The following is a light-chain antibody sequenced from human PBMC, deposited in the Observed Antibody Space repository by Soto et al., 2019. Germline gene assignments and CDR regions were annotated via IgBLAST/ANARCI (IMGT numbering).Light chain of an antibody. Sequence: EIVLTQSPATLSLSTGERAALSCRASQSVTSYLAWYQQTPGQAPRLLIYDASKRSTGIPARFSGSGSGTDFTLTISSLEPEDFAVYFCQQRSNWPSTFGGGTKVEI. J-gene: IGKJ4*01. CDR3: QQRSNWPST. CDR2: DAS. CDR1: QSVTSY. V-gene: IGKV3-11*01.